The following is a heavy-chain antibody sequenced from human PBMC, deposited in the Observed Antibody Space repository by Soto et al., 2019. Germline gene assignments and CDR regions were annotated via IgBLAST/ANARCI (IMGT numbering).Heavy chain of an antibody. CDR3: AMGKSGWYSGGMDV. Sequence: PGGSLRLSCAASGFTFSSYAMSWVRQAPGKGLEWVSAISGSGGSTYYADSVKGRFTISRDNSKNTLYLQMNSLRAEDTAVYYCAMGKSGWYSGGMDVWGQGTTVTVSS. J-gene: IGHJ6*02. CDR1: GFTFSSYA. D-gene: IGHD6-19*01. V-gene: IGHV3-23*01. CDR2: ISGSGGST.